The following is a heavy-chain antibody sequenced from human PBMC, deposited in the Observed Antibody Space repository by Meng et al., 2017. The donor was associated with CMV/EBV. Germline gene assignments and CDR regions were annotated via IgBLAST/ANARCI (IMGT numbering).Heavy chain of an antibody. CDR3: ARGPRWYSSSSPNWFDP. Sequence: GELQPGGAGLVKPSATLSLSCAVYGGSFSGSLWGGIGQPPGKGLEWIGEINHSGSTNYNPSLKSRVTISVETSKNQFSLKLSSVTAADTAVYYCARGPRWYSSSSPNWFDPWGQGTLVTVSS. CDR2: INHSGST. CDR1: GGSFSGSL. V-gene: IGHV4-34*01. J-gene: IGHJ5*02. D-gene: IGHD6-6*01.